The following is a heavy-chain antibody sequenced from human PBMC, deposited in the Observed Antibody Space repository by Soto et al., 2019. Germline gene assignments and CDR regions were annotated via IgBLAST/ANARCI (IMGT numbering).Heavy chain of an antibody. Sequence: PGGSLRLSCAASGFTFSYYTMNWVRQAPGKGLEWVSYISGSSHTIYYADSVKGRFTISRDNAKNSLYLQMNSLRDEDTAVYYFARPQTYDFWRAFDSWGQGTLVTVSS. V-gene: IGHV3-48*02. D-gene: IGHD3-3*01. CDR3: ARPQTYDFWRAFDS. J-gene: IGHJ4*02. CDR2: ISGSSHTI. CDR1: GFTFSYYT.